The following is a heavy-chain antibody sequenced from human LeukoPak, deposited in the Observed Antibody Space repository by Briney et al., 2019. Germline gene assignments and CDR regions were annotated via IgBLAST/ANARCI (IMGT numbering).Heavy chain of an antibody. CDR3: ARDINWALGNP. Sequence: GGTLRLSCAASGFILSSYWMHWVRQAPGKGLVWVSRITSDGSSTIYADSVKGRFASSRDNAKNTLYLQMNSLRVEDTAVYYCARDINWALGNPWGQGTLVIVSS. V-gene: IGHV3-74*01. CDR1: GFILSSYW. J-gene: IGHJ5*02. CDR2: ITSDGSST. D-gene: IGHD1-1*01.